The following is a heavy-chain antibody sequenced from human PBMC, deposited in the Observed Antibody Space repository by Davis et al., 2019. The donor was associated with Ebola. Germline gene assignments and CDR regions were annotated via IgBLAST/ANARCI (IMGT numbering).Heavy chain of an antibody. CDR2: IWYDGSNK. J-gene: IGHJ6*02. Sequence: GESLKISCAASGFTFSSYGMHWVRQAPGKGLEWVAVIWYDGSNKYYADSVKGRFTISRDNSKNTLYLQMNSLRAEDTAVYYCAKDLGSSWTIYYYYGMDVWGQGTTVTVSS. CDR3: AKDLGSSWTIYYYYGMDV. V-gene: IGHV3-33*06. CDR1: GFTFSSYG. D-gene: IGHD6-13*01.